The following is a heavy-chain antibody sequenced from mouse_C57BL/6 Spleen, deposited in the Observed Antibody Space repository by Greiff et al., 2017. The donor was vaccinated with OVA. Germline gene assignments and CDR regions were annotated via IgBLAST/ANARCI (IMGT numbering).Heavy chain of an antibody. Sequence: VKLMESGAELARPGASVKLSCKASGYTFTSYGISWVKQRTGQGLEWIGEIYPRSGNTYYNEKFKGKATLTADKSSSTAYMELRSLTSEDSAVYFCAKEGDIYDGYYYAMDYWGQGTSVTVSS. D-gene: IGHD2-3*01. CDR1: GYTFTSYG. CDR2: IYPRSGNT. J-gene: IGHJ4*01. CDR3: AKEGDIYDGYYYAMDY. V-gene: IGHV1-81*01.